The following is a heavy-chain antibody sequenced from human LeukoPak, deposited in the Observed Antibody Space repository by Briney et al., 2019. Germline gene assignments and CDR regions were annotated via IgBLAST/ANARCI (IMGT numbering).Heavy chain of an antibody. CDR2: ITSGSSYI. D-gene: IGHD6-13*01. CDR3: ARDKIPSAGTPRGFDP. Sequence: GGSLRLSCAASGFTFSSYNMNWVRQAPGQGLEWVSSITSGSSYIYYADSVKGRFTISRDNAKSSLYLQMNSLRAEDTAVYYCARDKIPSAGTPRGFDPWGQGTLVTVSS. CDR1: GFTFSSYN. V-gene: IGHV3-21*01. J-gene: IGHJ5*02.